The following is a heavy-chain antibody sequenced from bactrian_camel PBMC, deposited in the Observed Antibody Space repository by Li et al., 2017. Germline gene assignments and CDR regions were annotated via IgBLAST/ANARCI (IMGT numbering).Heavy chain of an antibody. CDR2: IAGDGRT. CDR3: AADLVTDGPFLNETEYYY. J-gene: IGHJ4*01. D-gene: IGHD1*01. CDR1: GYSAVTLC. V-gene: IGHV3S53*01. Sequence: VQLVESGGGSVQAGGSLRLSCAAASGYSAVTLCMGWFCQAPGQEREGVAAIAGDGRTNYADSVKGRFTIARDATKNIITLQMDSLKPEDTATYYCAADLVTDGPFLNETEYYYWGQGTQVTVS.